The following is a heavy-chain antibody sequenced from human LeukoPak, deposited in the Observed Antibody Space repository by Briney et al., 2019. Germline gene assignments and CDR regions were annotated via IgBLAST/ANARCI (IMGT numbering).Heavy chain of an antibody. CDR2: IYYSGST. V-gene: IGHV4-59*12. J-gene: IGHJ6*03. CDR3: ARFGSFWSSSKDYYYMDI. D-gene: IGHD3-3*01. Sequence: TSSETLSLTCTVSGGSISSYYWSWIRQPPGKGLEWIGYIYYSGSTNYNPSLKSRVTISVDTSKNQFSLKLSSVTAADTAVYYCARFGSFWSSSKDYYYMDIWGKGTTVTVSS. CDR1: GGSISSYY.